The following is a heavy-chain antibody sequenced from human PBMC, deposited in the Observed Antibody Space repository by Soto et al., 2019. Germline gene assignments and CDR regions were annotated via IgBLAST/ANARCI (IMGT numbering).Heavy chain of an antibody. CDR2: FDPEDGET. J-gene: IGHJ4*02. CDR3: ARWQHYGDYGGY. D-gene: IGHD4-17*01. CDR1: GYTLTELS. Sequence: GASVKVSCKVSGYTLTELSMHWVRQAPGKGLEWMGGFDPEDGETIYAQKFQGRVTMTEDTSTSTAYMELRSLRSDDTAVYYCARWQHYGDYGGYWGQGTLVTVSS. V-gene: IGHV1-24*01.